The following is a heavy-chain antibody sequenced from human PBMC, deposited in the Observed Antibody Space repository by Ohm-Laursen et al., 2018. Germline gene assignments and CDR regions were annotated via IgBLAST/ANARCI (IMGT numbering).Heavy chain of an antibody. CDR1: GFTFSNYA. V-gene: IGHV3-23*01. Sequence: GSLRLSCTASGFTFSNYAMSWVRQAPGKGLDWVSAIGGSGASTFYSDSVNGRFTISRDNSKNTLYLQMNSLRAEDTAVYYCAKYCTSTTCKAQGYYYGMGVWGQGTTVTVSS. CDR2: IGGSGAST. J-gene: IGHJ6*02. CDR3: AKYCTSTTCKAQGYYYGMGV. D-gene: IGHD2-2*01.